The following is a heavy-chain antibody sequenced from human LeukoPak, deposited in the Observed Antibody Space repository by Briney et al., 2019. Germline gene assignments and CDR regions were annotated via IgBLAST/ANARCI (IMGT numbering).Heavy chain of an antibody. Sequence: ASVKVSCKASGYTFTSYYMHWVRQAPGQGLEWMGWINPNSGGTNYAQKFQGRVTMTRDTSISTAYMELSRLRSDDTAVYYCARDLLVGYYYGSGSKNPLDYWGQGTLVTVSS. CDR1: GYTFTSYY. CDR2: INPNSGGT. CDR3: ARDLLVGYYYGSGSKNPLDY. J-gene: IGHJ4*02. D-gene: IGHD3-10*01. V-gene: IGHV1-2*02.